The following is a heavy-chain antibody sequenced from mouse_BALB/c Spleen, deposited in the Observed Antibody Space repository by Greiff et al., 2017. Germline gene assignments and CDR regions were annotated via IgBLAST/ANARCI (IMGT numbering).Heavy chain of an antibody. CDR3: ARVGYDDAMDY. Sequence: EVQGVESGGGLVKPGGSLKLSCAASGFTFSSYAMSWVRQTPEKRLEWVASISSGGSTYYPDSVKGRFTISRDNARNILYLQMSSLRSEDTAMYYCARVGYDDAMDYWGQGTSVTVSS. V-gene: IGHV5-6-5*01. CDR1: GFTFSSYA. CDR2: ISSGGST. J-gene: IGHJ4*01. D-gene: IGHD2-2*01.